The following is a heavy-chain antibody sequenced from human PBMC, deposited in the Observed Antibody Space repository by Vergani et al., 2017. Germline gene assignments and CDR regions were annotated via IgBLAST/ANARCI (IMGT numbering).Heavy chain of an antibody. CDR3: AKEEWGIAAAGATPGFYMDV. D-gene: IGHD6-13*01. CDR1: GFTFSSYG. V-gene: IGHV3-30*18. CDR2: ISYDGSNT. Sequence: QVQLVESGGGVVQPGRSLRLSCAASGFTFSSYGMHWVRQAPGKGLEWVAVISYDGSNTYYADSVKGRFTISRDNSKNTLYLQMNSLRAEDTAVYYCAKEEWGIAAAGATPGFYMDVWGKGTTVTVSS. J-gene: IGHJ6*03.